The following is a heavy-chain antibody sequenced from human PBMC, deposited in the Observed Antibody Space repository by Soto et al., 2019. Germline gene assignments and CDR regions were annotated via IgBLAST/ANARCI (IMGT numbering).Heavy chain of an antibody. CDR2: IIPMSGTT. D-gene: IGHD1-1*01. J-gene: IGHJ4*02. Sequence: QVHLVQSGAEVKKPGSSVKVSCKASGGAFTSYSFHWVRQAPGQGLEWMGGIIPMSGTTNYALKFQGRVTMTADVPTNTAYIELSSLRSEDTAIYYCARDTTGLDYWGQGTLVTVSS. CDR1: GGAFTSYS. V-gene: IGHV1-69*12. CDR3: ARDTTGLDY.